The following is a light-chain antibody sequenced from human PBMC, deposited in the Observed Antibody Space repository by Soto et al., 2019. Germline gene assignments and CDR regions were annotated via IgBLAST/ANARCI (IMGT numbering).Light chain of an antibody. CDR1: QSVGTN. J-gene: IGKJ4*01. CDR2: GAA. CDR3: QPYNNWPLT. V-gene: IGKV3-15*01. Sequence: EIVMTQSPATLSVSPEERATLSCRASQSVGTNVAWFQQKPGQPLRLLMYGAAAWASGIPVRFSGSGSGTDFTLTINSLQSEDFAVYYCQPYNNWPLTFGGGTKVDI.